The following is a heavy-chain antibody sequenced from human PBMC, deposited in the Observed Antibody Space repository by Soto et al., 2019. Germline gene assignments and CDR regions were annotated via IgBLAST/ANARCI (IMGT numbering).Heavy chain of an antibody. V-gene: IGHV3-33*01. J-gene: IGHJ6*03. CDR1: GFTFSSYG. CDR2: IWYDGSNK. CDR3: SRDYLGGYYYYIDV. Sequence: GGSLRLACAASGFTFSSYGMHCVRQAPGKGLEWVAVIWYDGSNKYYADSVKGRFTISRGNSKNTLYLQMNSLRAEDTAVYYCSRDYLGGYYYYIDVWAKGNTVTVSS. D-gene: IGHD3-16*01.